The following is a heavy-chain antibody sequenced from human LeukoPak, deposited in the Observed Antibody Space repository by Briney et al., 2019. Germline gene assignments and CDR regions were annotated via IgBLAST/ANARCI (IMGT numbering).Heavy chain of an antibody. CDR1: GFTFSSYA. CDR2: LSYDGSDK. V-gene: IGHV3-30*04. J-gene: IGHJ4*02. D-gene: IGHD3-16*02. CDR3: AKGYTDFDF. Sequence: GGSLRLSCAASGFTFSSYAMHWVRQAPGKGLEWVAVLSYDGSDKYYADSVKGRFTISRDNSKNTLYLQMNSLRAEDTAVYYCAKGYTDFDFWGQGTLVTVSS.